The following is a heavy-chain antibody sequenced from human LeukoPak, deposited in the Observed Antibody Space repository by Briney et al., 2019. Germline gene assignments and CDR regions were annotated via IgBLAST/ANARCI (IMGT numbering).Heavy chain of an antibody. CDR1: GYSISSGYY. J-gene: IGHJ4*02. Sequence: PSETLSLTCTVSGYSISSGYYWSWIRQPPGKGLEWIGEINHSGSTNYNPSLKSRVTISVDTSKNQFSLKLSSVTAADTAVYYCARQSVAGTFDYWGQGTLVTVSS. CDR3: ARQSVAGTFDY. CDR2: INHSGST. V-gene: IGHV4-34*01. D-gene: IGHD6-19*01.